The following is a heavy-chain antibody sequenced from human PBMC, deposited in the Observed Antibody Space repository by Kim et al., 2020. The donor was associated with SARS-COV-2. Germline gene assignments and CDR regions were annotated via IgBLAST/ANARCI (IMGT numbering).Heavy chain of an antibody. CDR1: GFTFSSYG. V-gene: IGHV3-33*08. D-gene: IGHD2-8*01. J-gene: IGHJ6*02. CDR3: ARALPDAARIKQWRKNYSYYGMDV. Sequence: GGSLRLSCAASGFTFSSYGMHWVRQAPGKGLEWVAVIWFDGSNKYYADSVKGRFTISRDNSKNTLYLQMNSLRAEDTAVYYCARALPDAARIKQWRKNYSYYGMDVWGPGATVTVSS. CDR2: IWFDGSNK.